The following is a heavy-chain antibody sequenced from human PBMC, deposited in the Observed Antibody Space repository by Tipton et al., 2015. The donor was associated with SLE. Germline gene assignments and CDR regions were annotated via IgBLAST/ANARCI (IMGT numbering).Heavy chain of an antibody. D-gene: IGHD1-26*01. CDR3: ARDQGGVGDFDY. CDR1: GGSINSYY. Sequence: GLVKPSETLSLTCTVSGGSINSYYWNWIRQSPGKGLEWIGYFHHSGSTNYNPSLQSRVTISRDPSKNQFSLNLSSATAADTAVYYCARDQGGVGDFDYWGQGALVTVSS. CDR2: FHHSGST. J-gene: IGHJ4*02. V-gene: IGHV4-59*01.